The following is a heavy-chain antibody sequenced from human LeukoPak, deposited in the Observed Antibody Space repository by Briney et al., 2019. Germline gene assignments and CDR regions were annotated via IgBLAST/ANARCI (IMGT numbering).Heavy chain of an antibody. J-gene: IGHJ4*02. CDR2: ISDHNT. D-gene: IGHD5-18*01. V-gene: IGHV3-23*01. CDR1: VFSFSSYA. CDR3: AKGRDSYGYGDFDY. Sequence: PGGSLRLSCALSVFSFSSYAMGWVRQAPGKGLQWVSIISDHNTWYADSVKGRFTISRDNSKNTLYLQMNSLRGEDTAVYYCAKGRDSYGYGDFDYWGQGTLVTVSS.